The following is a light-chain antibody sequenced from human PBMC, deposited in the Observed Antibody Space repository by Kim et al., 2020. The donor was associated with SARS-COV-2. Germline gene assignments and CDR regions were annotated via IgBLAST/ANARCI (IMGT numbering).Light chain of an antibody. CDR1: SSNVGSNS. J-gene: IGLJ3*02. V-gene: IGLV1-44*01. Sequence: QSVLTQPPSASGTPGQRVTISCSGSSSNVGSNSISWYQQFPGTAPKLLIYSNDQRPSGVPDRFSGSKSGTSASLAISGLQSEDEADYYCAAWDDSLNGPVFGGGPKVTVL. CDR3: AAWDDSLNGPV. CDR2: SND.